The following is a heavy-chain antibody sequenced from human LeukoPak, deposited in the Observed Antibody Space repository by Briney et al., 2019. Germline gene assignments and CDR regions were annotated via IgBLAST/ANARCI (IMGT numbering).Heavy chain of an antibody. J-gene: IGHJ3*02. V-gene: IGHV3-33*01. D-gene: IGHD6-6*01. Sequence: GRSLRLSCAASGFTFSSYGMHWVRQAPGKGLEWVAVIWYDGSNKYYADSVKGRFTISRDNSKNTLYLQMNSLRAEDTAVYYCATHSSIAARGAFDIWGQGTMVTVSS. CDR2: IWYDGSNK. CDR1: GFTFSSYG. CDR3: ATHSSIAARGAFDI.